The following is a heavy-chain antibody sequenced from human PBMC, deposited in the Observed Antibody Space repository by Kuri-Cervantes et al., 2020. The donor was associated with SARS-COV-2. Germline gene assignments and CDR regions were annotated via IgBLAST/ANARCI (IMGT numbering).Heavy chain of an antibody. CDR1: GGSISSSSYY. CDR3: ARHPPRDLMPWVD. V-gene: IGHV4-39*01. Sequence: SETLSPTCTVSGGSISSSSYYWGWIRQPPGKGLEGIGSIYYSGSTYYNPSIKSRFTISVDTSKNQFYLKLSSVTAANTAVYYCARHPPRDLMPWVDWGQGTLVTVSS. D-gene: IGHD2-2*01. J-gene: IGHJ4*02. CDR2: IYYSGST.